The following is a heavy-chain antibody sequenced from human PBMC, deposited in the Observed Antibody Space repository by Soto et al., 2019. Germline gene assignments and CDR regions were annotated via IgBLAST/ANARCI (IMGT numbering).Heavy chain of an antibody. CDR2: MNPNSGNT. J-gene: IGHJ5*02. D-gene: IGHD3-3*01. CDR3: ARGRHPSEFLEWLRGRFDP. Sequence: QVQLVQSGAEVKKPGASVKVSCKASGYTFTSYDINWVRQATGQGLEWMGWMNPNSGNTGYAQKFQGRVTMTRNTSVSKAYMELSSLRSEDTAVYYCARGRHPSEFLEWLRGRFDPWGQGTLVTVSS. V-gene: IGHV1-8*01. CDR1: GYTFTSYD.